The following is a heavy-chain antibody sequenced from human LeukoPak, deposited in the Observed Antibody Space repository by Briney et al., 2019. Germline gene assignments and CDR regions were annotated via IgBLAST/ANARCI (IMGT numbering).Heavy chain of an antibody. CDR1: GGSINSYY. Sequence: SETLSLTCTVSGGSINSYYWSWIRQPPGKGLEWIGYIYYTGGETNYNPSLKRRLTISVDTSNNQFSLMLTSVTAADTAVYYCARQPGGTAAFDIWAQGTMVTVSS. J-gene: IGHJ3*02. CDR3: ARQPGGTAAFDI. V-gene: IGHV4-59*08. CDR2: IYYTGGET. D-gene: IGHD1-14*01.